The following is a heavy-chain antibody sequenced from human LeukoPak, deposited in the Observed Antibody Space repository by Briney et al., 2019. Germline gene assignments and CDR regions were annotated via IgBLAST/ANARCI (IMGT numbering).Heavy chain of an antibody. Sequence: GGSLRLSCAASGFPFSDHEMNWLRQAPAKGLEWVSYISSSGSDKHYPDSVKGRFTISRDNAKNSLYLQMNSLRAEDTAVYYCARRTSGAFAIWGQGTKVTVSS. CDR2: ISSSGSDK. CDR1: GFPFSDHE. J-gene: IGHJ3*02. CDR3: ARRTSGAFAI. V-gene: IGHV3-48*03.